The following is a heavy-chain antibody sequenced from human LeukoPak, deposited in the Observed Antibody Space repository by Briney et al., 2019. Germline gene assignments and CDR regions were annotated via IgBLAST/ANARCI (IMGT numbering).Heavy chain of an antibody. D-gene: IGHD3-16*01. V-gene: IGHV4-4*07. J-gene: IGHJ4*02. CDR3: ARGPLGELVLGYDY. Sequence: SETLTLTCTVSGASINNYYWSWIRQPAGKGLEWIGRIYSSGSTNYNPSLKSRVTMSVDTSKNQFSLKLSSATAADTAVYYCARGPLGELVLGYDYWGQGTLVTVSS. CDR1: GASINNYY. CDR2: IYSSGST.